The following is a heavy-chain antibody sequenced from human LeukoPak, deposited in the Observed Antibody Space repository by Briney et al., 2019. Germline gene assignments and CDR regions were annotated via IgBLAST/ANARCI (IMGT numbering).Heavy chain of an antibody. CDR1: SGSIKSYY. D-gene: IGHD3-10*01. J-gene: IGHJ4*02. V-gene: IGHV4-59*01. Sequence: SETLSLTCTVSSGSIKSYYWTWIRQPPGKGLEWIGYIYYTGTTNYSPSLESRVTISVDTSKNQFSLKLNSVTAADTAVYYCARGKEVITMLRGLKPGYYFDYWGQGTLVTVSS. CDR2: IYYTGTT. CDR3: ARGKEVITMLRGLKPGYYFDY.